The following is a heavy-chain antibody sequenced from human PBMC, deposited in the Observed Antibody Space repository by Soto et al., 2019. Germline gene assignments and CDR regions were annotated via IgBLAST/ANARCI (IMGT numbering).Heavy chain of an antibody. V-gene: IGHV3-48*03. J-gene: IGHJ6*02. CDR1: GFTLTSYE. Sequence: GGSLRLSCAGSGFTLTSYEMNWVRQAPGKGLEWVSYISSGGQTIYYADSVKGRFTISRDNAKNSLYLQMNSLRGEDAAVYYCARERPSSDFWSGYSFGMDAWGQGTTVTVSS. CDR3: ARERPSSDFWSGYSFGMDA. CDR2: ISSGGQTI. D-gene: IGHD3-3*01.